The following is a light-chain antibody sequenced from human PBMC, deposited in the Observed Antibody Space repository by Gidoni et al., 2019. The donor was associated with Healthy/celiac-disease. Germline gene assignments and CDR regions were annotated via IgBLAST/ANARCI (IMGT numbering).Light chain of an antibody. CDR3: QSADSSGTYRV. J-gene: IGLJ1*01. Sequence: SYELTQPPPVSVSPGQTARITCSGDALPKQYAYWYQQKPGQAPVLVIYKDSERPSGIPARFSGSSSGTTVTLTISGVQAEDEADYYCQSADSSGTYRVFGTGTKVTVL. CDR2: KDS. CDR1: ALPKQY. V-gene: IGLV3-25*02.